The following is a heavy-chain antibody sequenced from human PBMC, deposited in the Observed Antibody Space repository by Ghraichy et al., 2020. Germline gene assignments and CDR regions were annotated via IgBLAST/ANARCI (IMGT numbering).Heavy chain of an antibody. CDR3: ARDITGDNWFDP. CDR2: IYYSGSTTGST. Sequence: SETLSLTCTVSGGSISRYYWSWIRQPPGKGPEWIGYIYYSGSTTGSTNYNPSLKSRVTISVDTSKNQVSLKLNSVTAADTAVYYCARDITGDNWFDPWGQGTLVTVSS. CDR1: GGSISRYY. D-gene: IGHD1-20*01. V-gene: IGHV4-59*01. J-gene: IGHJ5*02.